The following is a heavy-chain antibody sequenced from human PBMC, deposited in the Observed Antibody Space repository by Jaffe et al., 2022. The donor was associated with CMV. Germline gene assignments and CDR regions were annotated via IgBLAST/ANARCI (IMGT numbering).Heavy chain of an antibody. Sequence: EVQLVESGGGLVQPGGSLRLSCAASGFTFSDHYMDWVRQAPGKGLEWVGRTRNKANSYTTEYAASVKGRFTISRDDSKNSLYLQMNSLKTEDTAVYYCARSGEGSGSYYSSYYYYYMDVWGKGTTVTVSS. J-gene: IGHJ6*03. CDR1: GFTFSDHY. CDR3: ARSGEGSGSYYSSYYYYYMDV. D-gene: IGHD3-10*01. CDR2: TRNKANSYTT. V-gene: IGHV3-72*01.